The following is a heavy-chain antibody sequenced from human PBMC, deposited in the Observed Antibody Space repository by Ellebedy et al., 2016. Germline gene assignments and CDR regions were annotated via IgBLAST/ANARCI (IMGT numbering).Heavy chain of an antibody. V-gene: IGHV4-34*01. Sequence: SETLSLTXAVYGGSFSGYYWSWIRQPPGKGLEWIGEINHSGSTNYNPSLKSRVTISVDTSKNQFSLKLSSVTAADTAVYYCARGRYDILTGYYKGWFDPWGQGTLVTVSS. CDR1: GGSFSGYY. CDR2: INHSGST. CDR3: ARGRYDILTGYYKGWFDP. D-gene: IGHD3-9*01. J-gene: IGHJ5*02.